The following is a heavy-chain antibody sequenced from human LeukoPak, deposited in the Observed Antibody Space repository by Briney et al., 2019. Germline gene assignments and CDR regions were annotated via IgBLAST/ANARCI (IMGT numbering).Heavy chain of an antibody. J-gene: IGHJ4*02. Sequence: PGRSLRLSCAASGFTFSSYAMSWVRQAPGKGLEWVSSISGSGGSTYYADSAKGRFTISRDNPKNTLYLQMNSLRAEDTAVYSCATSRGVAAAGTSGDWGQGTLVTVSS. D-gene: IGHD6-13*01. CDR2: ISGSGGST. CDR3: ATSRGVAAAGTSGD. CDR1: GFTFSSYA. V-gene: IGHV3-23*01.